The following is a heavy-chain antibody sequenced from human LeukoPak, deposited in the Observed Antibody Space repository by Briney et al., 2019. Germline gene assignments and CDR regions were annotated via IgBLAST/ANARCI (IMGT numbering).Heavy chain of an antibody. D-gene: IGHD6-13*01. V-gene: IGHV4-59*08. Sequence: KASETLSLTCTVSGGSISRYYWSWIRQPPGKGLEWIGYIYYSGSTNYKPSLKSRVTISVDTSKNQFSLKLSSVTAADTAVYYCARQAYSSNLGWFDPWGQGTLVTVSS. CDR2: IYYSGST. J-gene: IGHJ5*02. CDR1: GGSISRYY. CDR3: ARQAYSSNLGWFDP.